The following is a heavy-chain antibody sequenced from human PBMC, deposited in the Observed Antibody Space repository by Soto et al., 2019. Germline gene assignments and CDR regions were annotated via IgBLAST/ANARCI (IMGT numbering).Heavy chain of an antibody. J-gene: IGHJ4*02. CDR1: GFTFSSYA. Sequence: GGSLRLSCAASGFTFSSYAMSWVRQAPGKGLEWVSTISDSGASIYYGDPVKGRFTISRDNSKNTLYLQMNSLRAEDTAVYYCAEGRYDFWSGYYNSWGQGTLVTVSS. CDR2: ISDSGASI. CDR3: AEGRYDFWSGYYNS. V-gene: IGHV3-23*01. D-gene: IGHD3-3*01.